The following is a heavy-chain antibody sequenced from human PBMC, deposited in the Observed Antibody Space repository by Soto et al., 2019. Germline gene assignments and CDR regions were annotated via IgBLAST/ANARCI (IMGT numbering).Heavy chain of an antibody. V-gene: IGHV4-34*01. CDR2: INHSGST. D-gene: IGHD3-3*01. J-gene: IGHJ6*03. CDR3: ARGRYYDFWSGYYRGYYMDV. CDR1: GGSFSGYY. Sequence: SETLSLTCAVYGGSFSGYYWSWIRQPPGKGLEWIGEINHSGSTNYNPSLKSRVTISVDTSKNQFSLKLSSVTAADTAVYYCARGRYYDFWSGYYRGYYMDVWGKGTTVTVSS.